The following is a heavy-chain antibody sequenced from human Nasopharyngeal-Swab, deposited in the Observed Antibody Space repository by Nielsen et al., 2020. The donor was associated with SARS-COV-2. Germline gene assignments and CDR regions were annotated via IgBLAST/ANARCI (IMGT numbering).Heavy chain of an antibody. Sequence: RFTISRDNSKNTLCLQMNSLRAEDTAVYYCAKDKSAYSSSSSGMDVWGQGTTVTVSS. D-gene: IGHD6-6*01. J-gene: IGHJ6*02. V-gene: IGHV3-30*02. CDR3: AKDKSAYSSSSSGMDV.